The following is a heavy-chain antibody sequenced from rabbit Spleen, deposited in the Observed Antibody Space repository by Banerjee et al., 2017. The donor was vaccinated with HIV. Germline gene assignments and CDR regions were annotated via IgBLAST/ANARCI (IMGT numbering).Heavy chain of an antibody. CDR3: ARDTGTSFSTYGMDL. CDR2: IGAGSSGST. J-gene: IGHJ6*01. D-gene: IGHD8-1*01. V-gene: IGHV1S40*01. CDR1: GFSFNSGYD. Sequence: QSLEESGGDLVKPGASLILTCKASGFSFNSGYDMCWVRQAPGKGLEWIACIGAGSSGSTYSATWAKGRFTISKTSSTTVTLQMTSLTAADTATYFCARDTGTSFSTYGMDLWGPGTLVTVS.